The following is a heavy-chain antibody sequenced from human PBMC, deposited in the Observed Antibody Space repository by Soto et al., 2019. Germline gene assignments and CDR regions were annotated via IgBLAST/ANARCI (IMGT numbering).Heavy chain of an antibody. CDR1: GFTVSNTY. J-gene: IGHJ5*02. CDR3: ARALPVAKGGFDP. Sequence: EVQLVETGGGLIQPGGSLRLSCAASGFTVSNTYMTWVRQPPGKGLECVSVIYTAGGTNYADSVKGRFIISRDNSKNTLYLQMISLRAEDTAVYYCARALPVAKGGFDPWGQGTLVTVSS. V-gene: IGHV3-53*02. D-gene: IGHD2-2*01. CDR2: IYTAGGT.